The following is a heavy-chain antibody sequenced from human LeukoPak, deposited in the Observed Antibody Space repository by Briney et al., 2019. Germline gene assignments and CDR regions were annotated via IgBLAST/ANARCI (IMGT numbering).Heavy chain of an antibody. CDR2: ISGSGGST. CDR3: AKDRESGWYAFNY. J-gene: IGHJ4*02. Sequence: GGSLRLPCAASGFTFSSYAMSWVRQAPGEGLEWVSAISGSGGSTYSAVSVKGRFTISRDNSKNTLYLQMNSLRAEDTAVYYCAKDRESGWYAFNYWGQGTLVTVSS. CDR1: GFTFSSYA. D-gene: IGHD6-19*01. V-gene: IGHV3-23*01.